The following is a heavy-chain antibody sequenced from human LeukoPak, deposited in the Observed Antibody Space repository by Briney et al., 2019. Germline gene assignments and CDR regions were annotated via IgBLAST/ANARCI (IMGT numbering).Heavy chain of an antibody. CDR2: ISGSGGNT. D-gene: IGHD3-22*01. J-gene: IGHJ4*02. CDR1: GFTFSSYA. Sequence: PGGSLRLSCAASGFTFSSYAMSWVRQAPGKGLDWVSAISGSGGNTYYADSVRGRFTISRDNSKNTLYLQMNSLRAEDTAVYYCAKDLVRYDDVGTPDYWGQGTLVTVSS. V-gene: IGHV3-23*01. CDR3: AKDLVRYDDVGTPDY.